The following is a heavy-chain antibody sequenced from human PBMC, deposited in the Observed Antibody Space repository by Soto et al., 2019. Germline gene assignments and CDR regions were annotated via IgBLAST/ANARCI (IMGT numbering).Heavy chain of an antibody. CDR3: AKDDCSGGSCYSGWDAFDI. J-gene: IGHJ3*02. D-gene: IGHD2-15*01. CDR2: ISGSGGST. Sequence: EVQLLESGGGLEQPGGSLRISCAASGFTFSSYAMSWVRQAPGKGLEWVSTISGSGGSTFYADSVKGRFTISRDNSKNTLYLHMNSLRAEDTAVYYCAKDDCSGGSCYSGWDAFDIWGQGTMVTVSS. CDR1: GFTFSSYA. V-gene: IGHV3-23*01.